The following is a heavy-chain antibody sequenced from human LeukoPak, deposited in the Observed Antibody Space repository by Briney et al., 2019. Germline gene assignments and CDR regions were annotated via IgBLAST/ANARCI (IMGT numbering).Heavy chain of an antibody. Sequence: GGSLRLSCAASGFTFSSYAMHWVRQAPGKGLEYVSAISSNGGSTYYANSVKGRFTISRDNSKNTLYLQMGSLRAEDMAVYYCARGGRIVVDGGAFDIWGQGTMVTVSS. V-gene: IGHV3-64*01. CDR2: ISSNGGST. J-gene: IGHJ3*02. CDR1: GFTFSSYA. D-gene: IGHD2-2*01. CDR3: ARGGRIVVDGGAFDI.